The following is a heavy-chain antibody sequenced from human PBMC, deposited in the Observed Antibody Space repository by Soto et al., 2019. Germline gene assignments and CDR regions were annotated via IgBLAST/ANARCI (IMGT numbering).Heavy chain of an antibody. V-gene: IGHV3-48*02. D-gene: IGHD3-16*02. CDR1: GFTFSSES. Sequence: EVQLVESGGGLVQPGGSLRLSCAASGFTFSSESMNWVRQAPGKGLEWVSYISSSSSTIYYADSVKGRFTISRDNAKNSLYLQMNSLRDEDTAVYYCARENDYVWGSYRLNWFDPWGQGTLVTVSS. J-gene: IGHJ5*02. CDR3: ARENDYVWGSYRLNWFDP. CDR2: ISSSSSTI.